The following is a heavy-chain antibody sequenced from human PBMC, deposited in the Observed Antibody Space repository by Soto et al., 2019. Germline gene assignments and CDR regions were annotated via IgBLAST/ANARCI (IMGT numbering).Heavy chain of an antibody. Sequence: SVKVSCKASGGTFSSYAISWVRQAPGQGLEWMGGIIPIFGTANYAQKFQGRVTITADESTSTAYMELSSLRSEDTAVYYCASGSRYYYGMDVWGQGTTVTVSS. CDR1: GGTFSSYA. CDR2: IIPIFGTA. V-gene: IGHV1-69*13. CDR3: ASGSRYYYGMDV. J-gene: IGHJ6*02.